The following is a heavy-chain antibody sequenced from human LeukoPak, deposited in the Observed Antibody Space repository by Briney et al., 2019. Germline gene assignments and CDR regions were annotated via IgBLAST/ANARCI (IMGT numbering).Heavy chain of an antibody. CDR2: IYYSGST. J-gene: IGHJ5*02. D-gene: IGHD3-10*01. CDR3: ARRIGSADWFDP. Sequence: SETLSLTCTVSGGSISSSSYYWGWIRQPPGKGLEWIGSIYYSGSTYYNPSLKSRVTISVDTSKNQFSLKLSSVTAADTAVYYCARRIGSADWFDPWGQGTLVTVSS. V-gene: IGHV4-39*01. CDR1: GGSISSSSYY.